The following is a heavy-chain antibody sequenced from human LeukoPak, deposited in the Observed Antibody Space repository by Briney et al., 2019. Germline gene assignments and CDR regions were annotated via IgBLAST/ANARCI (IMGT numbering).Heavy chain of an antibody. Sequence: SETLSLTCTGSGGSISSYYWSWIRQPPGKGLEWIGYIYYSGSTNYNPSLKSRVTISVDTSKNQFSLKLSSVTAADTAVYYCARTLYSSGWLYYFDYWGQGTLVTVSS. CDR1: GGSISSYY. J-gene: IGHJ4*02. D-gene: IGHD6-19*01. CDR2: IYYSGST. CDR3: ARTLYSSGWLYYFDY. V-gene: IGHV4-59*01.